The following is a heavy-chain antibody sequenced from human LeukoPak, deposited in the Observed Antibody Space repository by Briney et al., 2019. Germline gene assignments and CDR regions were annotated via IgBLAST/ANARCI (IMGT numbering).Heavy chain of an antibody. CDR3: ARARKQLVSDY. D-gene: IGHD6-13*01. CDR2: ISGSGTNT. CDR1: GFTFSSYA. Sequence: GGSLRLSCAASGFTFSSYAMNWVRQAPGKGLEWVSTISGSGTNTYYADSVKGRFTISRDNSKNTLYLQMNSLRAEDTAVYYCARARKQLVSDYWGQGTLVTVSS. J-gene: IGHJ4*02. V-gene: IGHV3-23*01.